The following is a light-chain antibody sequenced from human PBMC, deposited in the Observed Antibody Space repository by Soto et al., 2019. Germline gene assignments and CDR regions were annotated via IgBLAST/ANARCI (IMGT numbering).Light chain of an antibody. J-gene: IGLJ3*02. CDR3: AAWDDSLNGGV. CDR1: SSNLGSNT. Sequence: VLTQPPSASGTPGQRVIISCSGTSSNLGSNTANWYQQFPGTAPKVLIYSNNERPSRVPDRFSGSKSGTSASLAISELQSEDEADYYCAAWDDSLNGGVFGGGTKLTVL. CDR2: SNN. V-gene: IGLV1-44*01.